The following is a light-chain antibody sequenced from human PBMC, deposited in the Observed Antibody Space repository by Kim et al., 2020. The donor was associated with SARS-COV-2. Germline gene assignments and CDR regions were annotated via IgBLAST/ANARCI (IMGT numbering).Light chain of an antibody. CDR2: QDK. CDR1: KLGDKY. V-gene: IGLV3-1*01. Sequence: SYELTQPPSVSVSPGQTASITCTGDKLGDKYTCWYQQKPGQSPVLVIYQDKKRPSGIPERFSGSNSGNTATLTISGTQATDEADYYCQAWESSTVVFGGG. J-gene: IGLJ2*01. CDR3: QAWESSTVV.